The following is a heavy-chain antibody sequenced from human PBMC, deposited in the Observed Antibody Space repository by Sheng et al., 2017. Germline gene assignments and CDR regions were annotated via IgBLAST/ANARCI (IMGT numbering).Heavy chain of an antibody. J-gene: IGHJ5*02. CDR1: GYSISSGYY. Sequence: QVQLQESGPGLVKPSETLSLTCAVSGYSISSGYYWGWIRQPPGKGLEWIGSIYHSGSTYYNPSLKSRVTISVDTSKNQFSLKLSSVTAADTAVYYCARGRSSSRVETNWFDPWGQGTLVTISS. V-gene: IGHV4-38-2*01. CDR2: IYHSGST. D-gene: IGHD6-6*01. CDR3: ARGRSSSRVETNWFDP.